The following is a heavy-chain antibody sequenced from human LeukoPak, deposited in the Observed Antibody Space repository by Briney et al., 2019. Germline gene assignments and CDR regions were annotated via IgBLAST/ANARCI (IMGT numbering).Heavy chain of an antibody. CDR1: GFTIRSTNYY. D-gene: IGHD3-22*01. V-gene: IGHV4-39*07. CDR3: ARATQFFDTSGSRYYIDD. Sequence: SETLSLTCTVSGFTIRSTNYYWGCIGQPPGKRLEWIVSINYSENSYHNPSLVSLIIISVDTSNNPYFLILSSFTAADTAVYYCARATQFFDTSGSRYYIDDWSQGALVTV. CDR2: INYSENS. J-gene: IGHJ4*02.